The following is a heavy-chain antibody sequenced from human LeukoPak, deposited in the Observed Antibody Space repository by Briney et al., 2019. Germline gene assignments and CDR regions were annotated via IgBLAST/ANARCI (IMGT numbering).Heavy chain of an antibody. CDR3: AKMPLNFWVPFDP. D-gene: IGHD3-3*01. V-gene: IGHV3-23*01. Sequence: GGSLRLSCAASRFTFSSCAMNWVRQAPGKGLDWVSAISGSGGSTYYADSVKGRFTISRDNSKNTLYLQMNSLRAEDTAVYYCAKMPLNFWVPFDPWGQGTLVTVSS. J-gene: IGHJ5*02. CDR1: RFTFSSCA. CDR2: ISGSGGST.